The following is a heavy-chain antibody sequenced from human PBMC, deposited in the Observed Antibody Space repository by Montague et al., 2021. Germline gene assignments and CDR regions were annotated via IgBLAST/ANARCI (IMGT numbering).Heavy chain of an antibody. D-gene: IGHD7-27*01. Sequence: SESLSLTCTVTGGSISEFYWSWIRQYPEKGLEWIGYIYDSGTTNYNPSLKSRVTIPADTSMNQFSLNLRSVTAADTAVYFCARRLGIRAPFDYWGQGTLVTVSS. CDR3: ARRLGIRAPFDY. CDR2: IYDSGTT. V-gene: IGHV4-59*08. CDR1: GGSISEFY. J-gene: IGHJ4*02.